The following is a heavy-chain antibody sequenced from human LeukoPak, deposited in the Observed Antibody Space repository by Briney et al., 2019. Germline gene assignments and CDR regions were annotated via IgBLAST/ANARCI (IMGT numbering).Heavy chain of an antibody. D-gene: IGHD1-26*01. CDR2: ISGSGGTT. Sequence: GGSLRLSCAASGFTFSASAMNWVRQAPGKGLEWVSSISGSGGTTYYADSVKGRFTISRDNSKNTLYLQMTSLRAEDTAIYYCAKEEWELPTLDAFDIWGQGTMLTVS. CDR3: AKEEWELPTLDAFDI. J-gene: IGHJ3*02. CDR1: GFTFSASA. V-gene: IGHV3-23*01.